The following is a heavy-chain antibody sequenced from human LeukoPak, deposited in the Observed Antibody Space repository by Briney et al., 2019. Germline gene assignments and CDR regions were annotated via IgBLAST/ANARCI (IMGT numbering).Heavy chain of an antibody. CDR3: AKDGPAATKGDY. V-gene: IGHV3-23*01. CDR1: GFTFSTYT. J-gene: IGHJ4*02. CDR2: IGSSGGGI. D-gene: IGHD2-2*01. Sequence: GGSLTLSCAASGFTFSTYTMYWVRHPPGKRLEWVSIIGSSGGGIHYADSVKGRFTISRDNSKNTLYLQMNSLRAEDTAVYYCAKDGPAATKGDYWGQGTLVTVSS.